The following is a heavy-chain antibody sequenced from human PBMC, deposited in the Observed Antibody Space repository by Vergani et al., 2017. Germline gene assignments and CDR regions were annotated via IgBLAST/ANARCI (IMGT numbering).Heavy chain of an antibody. CDR2: INHSGST. V-gene: IGHV4-34*01. D-gene: IGHD5-12*01. J-gene: IGHJ6*03. Sequence: QVQLQQWGAGLLKPSETLSLTCAVYGGSFSGYYWSWIRQPPGKGLEWIGEINHSGSTNYNPSLKSRVTISVDTSKNQFSLMLSSVTAADTAVYYCARARTGYYYYYMDVWGKGTTVTGSS. CDR1: GGSFSGYY. CDR3: ARARTGYYYYYMDV.